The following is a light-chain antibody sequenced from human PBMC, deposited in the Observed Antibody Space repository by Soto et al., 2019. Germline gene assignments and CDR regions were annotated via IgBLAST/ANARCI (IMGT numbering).Light chain of an antibody. CDR3: QVWDSSSGVV. Sequence: SYELTQPPSVSVAPGKTARITCGGNNIGNKSVHWYQQKPGQAPVLVIYYDSDRPSGIPERFSGSNSGNTATLTISRVEAGDEADYYCQVWDSSSGVVFGGGTKVTVL. CDR1: NIGNKS. V-gene: IGLV3-21*04. J-gene: IGLJ2*01. CDR2: YDS.